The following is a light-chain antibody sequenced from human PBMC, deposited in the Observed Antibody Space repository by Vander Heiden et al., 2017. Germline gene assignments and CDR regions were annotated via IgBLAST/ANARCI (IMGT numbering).Light chain of an antibody. V-gene: IGLV3-21*02. Sequence: SYVLTQPPSVSVAPGQTARITCGGNNMGSKSMHWYQQKPGQAPVLVVYDDSDRPSGLPERFSGSNSGNTATLTISRVEAGDEADYYCQVWDSSSDHPVYVFGTGTKVTVL. CDR3: QVWDSSSDHPVYV. CDR1: NMGSKS. CDR2: DDS. J-gene: IGLJ1*01.